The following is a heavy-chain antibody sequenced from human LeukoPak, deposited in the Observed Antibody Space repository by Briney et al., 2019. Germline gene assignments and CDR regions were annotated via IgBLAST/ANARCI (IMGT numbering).Heavy chain of an antibody. D-gene: IGHD6-13*01. Sequence: GGSLRLSCAASGFTVSSNYMSWVRQAPGKGLEWVSVIYSGGSTYYADSVKGRFTISRDNSKSTLYLQMNSLRAEDTAVYYCARAIYSSSWDRSYYFDYWGQGTLVTVSS. V-gene: IGHV3-53*01. J-gene: IGHJ4*02. CDR1: GFTVSSNY. CDR2: IYSGGST. CDR3: ARAIYSSSWDRSYYFDY.